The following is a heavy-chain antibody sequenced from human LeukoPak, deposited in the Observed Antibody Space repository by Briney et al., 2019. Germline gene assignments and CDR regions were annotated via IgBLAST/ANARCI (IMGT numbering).Heavy chain of an antibody. CDR2: ISYDGSNK. V-gene: IGHV3-30*01. CDR3: ARELIAAAGTGPIDY. Sequence: PGGSLRLSCAASGFTFSSYAMHWVRQAPGKGLEWVAVISYDGSNKYYADSVKGRFTISRDNSKNTLYLQMNSLRAEDTAVYYCARELIAAAGTGPIDYWGQGTLVTVSS. J-gene: IGHJ4*02. D-gene: IGHD6-13*01. CDR1: GFTFSSYA.